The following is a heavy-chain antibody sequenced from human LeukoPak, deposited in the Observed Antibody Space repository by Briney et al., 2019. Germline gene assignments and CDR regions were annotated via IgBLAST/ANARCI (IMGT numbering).Heavy chain of an antibody. V-gene: IGHV4-34*01. CDR3: ARTAPWAY. D-gene: IGHD2-2*01. CDR1: GGSFSGYY. Sequence: SETLSLTCAVYGGSFSGYYWSWVRQPPGKGLEWIGEINHSGSTNYNPSLKSRVTISVDTSKNQFSLKLSSATAADTAVYYCARTAPWAYWGQGTLVTVSS. CDR2: INHSGST. J-gene: IGHJ4*02.